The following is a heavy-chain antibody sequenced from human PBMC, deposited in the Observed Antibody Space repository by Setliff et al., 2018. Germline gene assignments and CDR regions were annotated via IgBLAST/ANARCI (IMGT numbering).Heavy chain of an antibody. CDR3: ARPRSPKISIFGVTPFDY. J-gene: IGHJ4*02. CDR2: FTPILLTP. CDR1: GGTFDSYS. D-gene: IGHD3-3*01. Sequence: SVKVSCKASGGTFDSYSFTWLRQAPGQGLEWVGGFTPILLTPNYAQKFQGRITITADNSTSTAYMELSGLRSDDTAVYFCARPRSPKISIFGVTPFDYWGQGTLVTAPQ. V-gene: IGHV1-69*06.